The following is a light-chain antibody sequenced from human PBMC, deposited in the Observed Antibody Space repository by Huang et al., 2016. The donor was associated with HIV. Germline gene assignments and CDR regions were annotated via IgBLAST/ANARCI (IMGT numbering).Light chain of an antibody. J-gene: IGKJ3*01. CDR2: GAS. V-gene: IGKV3-20*01. CDR1: QIVTIKY. CDR3: QQYDESPFT. Sequence: EIVLTQSPGTLSLSPGESATLSCRASQIVTIKYLDWYQQKPGQSPRLLIHGASSRATGIPERLSGSGSGTDFTLTISRLEPEDVAVYYCQQYDESPFTFGPGTKVDIK.